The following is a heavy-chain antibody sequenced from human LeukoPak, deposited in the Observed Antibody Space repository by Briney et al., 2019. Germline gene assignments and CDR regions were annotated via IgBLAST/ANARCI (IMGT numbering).Heavy chain of an antibody. Sequence: PGGSLRLSCAASGFTFSSYAMHWVRQAPGKGLEWVAVISYDGSNKYYADSAKGRFTISRDNSKSTLYLQMNSLRVEDTAVYYCAKYSSSSGFDYWGQGTLVTVSS. J-gene: IGHJ4*02. CDR2: ISYDGSNK. CDR1: GFTFSSYA. D-gene: IGHD6-6*01. V-gene: IGHV3-30-3*01. CDR3: AKYSSSSGFDY.